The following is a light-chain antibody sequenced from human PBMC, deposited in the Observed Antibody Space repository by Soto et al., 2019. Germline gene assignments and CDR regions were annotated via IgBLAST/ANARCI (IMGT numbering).Light chain of an antibody. J-gene: IGKJ1*01. CDR2: GAS. CDR3: QQYGSSRT. Sequence: IVLTQSPGTLSLSPGERATLSCRASQSVITTYLVWYQQKPGQAPRLLIYGASSRATGIPDRFSGSGSGTDFTLTINRLEPEDFAMYYCQQYGSSRTFGQGTKVDTK. CDR1: QSVITTY. V-gene: IGKV3-20*01.